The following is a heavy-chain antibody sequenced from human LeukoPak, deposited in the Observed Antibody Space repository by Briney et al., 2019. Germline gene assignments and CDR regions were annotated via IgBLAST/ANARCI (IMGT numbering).Heavy chain of an antibody. J-gene: IGHJ3*02. CDR2: IYSGGST. V-gene: IGHV3-53*01. D-gene: IGHD4-17*01. CDR1: GFTVSNNY. Sequence: PGGSLRLSCAASGFTVSNNYMSWVRQAPGKGLEWVSVIYSGGSTYYADSVKGRFTISRDNSKNTLYLQMNSLRAEDTAVYYCAGAIYGDYVGAFDIWGQGTMVTVSS. CDR3: AGAIYGDYVGAFDI.